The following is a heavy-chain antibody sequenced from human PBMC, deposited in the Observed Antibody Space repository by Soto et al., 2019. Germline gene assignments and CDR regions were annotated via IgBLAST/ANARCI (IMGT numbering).Heavy chain of an antibody. CDR2: ISGSGVST. CDR3: AKRLTTYIRGWFDP. Sequence: EVQLLESGGGLAQPGGSLRLSCAASGFTFSSYAMSWVRQAPGKGLEWVSAISGSGVSTYYAESVKGRFTISRDNSKNTLYLQMNSLRAEDTAVYYCAKRLTTYIRGWFDPWGQGTLVTVSS. CDR1: GFTFSSYA. D-gene: IGHD4-17*01. J-gene: IGHJ5*02. V-gene: IGHV3-23*01.